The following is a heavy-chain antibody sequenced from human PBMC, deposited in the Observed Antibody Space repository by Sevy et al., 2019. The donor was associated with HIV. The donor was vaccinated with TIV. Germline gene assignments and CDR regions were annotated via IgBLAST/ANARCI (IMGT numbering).Heavy chain of an antibody. CDR2: INHSGIT. CDR3: VRLYLATAAPRPY. V-gene: IGHV4-34*01. D-gene: IGHD6-6*01. J-gene: IGHJ4*02. CDR1: GEPFSGYY. Sequence: SETLSLTCTVHGEPFSGYYWSWIRQPPGKGLEWIGEINHSGITHYNPSLKSRVTLSVDTSKNHFSLKLSSVTAADTAVYYCVRLYLATAAPRPYWGQGSLVTVSS.